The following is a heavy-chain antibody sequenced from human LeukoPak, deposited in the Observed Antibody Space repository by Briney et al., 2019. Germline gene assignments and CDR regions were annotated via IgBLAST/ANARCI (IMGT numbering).Heavy chain of an antibody. V-gene: IGHV1-69*05. CDR2: IIPIFGTA. D-gene: IGHD3-22*01. Sequence: ASVKVSCKASGGTFSSYATSWVRQAPGQGLEWMGGIIPIFGTANYAQKFQGRVTITTDESTSTAYMELSSLRSEDTAVYYCARSPRSSGYYDPDYWGQGTLVTVSS. CDR3: ARSPRSSGYYDPDY. CDR1: GGTFSSYA. J-gene: IGHJ4*02.